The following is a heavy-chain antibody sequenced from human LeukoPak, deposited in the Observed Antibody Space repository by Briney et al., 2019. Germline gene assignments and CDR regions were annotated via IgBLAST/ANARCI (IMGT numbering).Heavy chain of an antibody. CDR1: GGTFSSYA. CDR3: ARDRPVADRDYFDY. V-gene: IGHV1-69*13. Sequence: GASVTVSCKASGGTFSSYAISWVRQAPGQGLEWMGGIIPIFGTANYAQKFQGRVTITADESTSTAYMGLSSLRSEDTAVYYCARDRPVADRDYFDYWGQGTLVTVSS. J-gene: IGHJ4*02. D-gene: IGHD6-19*01. CDR2: IIPIFGTA.